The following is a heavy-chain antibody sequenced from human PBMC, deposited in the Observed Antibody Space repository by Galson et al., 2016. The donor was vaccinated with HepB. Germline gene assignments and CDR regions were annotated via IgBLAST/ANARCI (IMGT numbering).Heavy chain of an antibody. CDR1: EFTFNNCP. D-gene: IGHD3-9*01. Sequence: SLRLSCAASEFTFNNCPLHWVRQAPGKGLEWVAVLSHDGVTKFYADSVRARFTISRDKSKTTVYLQMDGLSAEDTAVYYCARGGWQPLTGYAIDNWGQGTLVTVSS. CDR2: LSHDGVTK. J-gene: IGHJ4*02. V-gene: IGHV3-30-3*01. CDR3: ARGGWQPLTGYAIDN.